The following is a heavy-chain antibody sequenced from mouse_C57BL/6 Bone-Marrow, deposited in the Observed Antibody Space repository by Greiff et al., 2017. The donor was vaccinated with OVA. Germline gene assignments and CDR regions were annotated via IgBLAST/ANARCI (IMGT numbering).Heavy chain of an antibody. CDR1: GFNIKDYY. D-gene: IGHD1-1*01. CDR3: TTFYYYRYAMDY. Sequence: EVKLMESGAELVRPGASVKLSCTASGFNIKDYYMHWVKQRPEQGLEWIGRIDPEDGDTEYAPKFQGKATMTADTSSNTAYLQLSRLTSEDTAVYYCTTFYYYRYAMDYWGQGTSVTVSS. CDR2: IDPEDGDT. V-gene: IGHV14-1*01. J-gene: IGHJ4*01.